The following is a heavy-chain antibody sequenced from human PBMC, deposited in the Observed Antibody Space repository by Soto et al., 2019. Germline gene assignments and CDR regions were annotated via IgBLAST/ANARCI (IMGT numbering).Heavy chain of an antibody. J-gene: IGHJ4*02. D-gene: IGHD3-22*01. CDR2: IIPIFVTA. CDR3: ARDRDYYDSSGYYSFDY. Sequence: QVQLVQSGAEVKKPGSSVKVSCKASGGTFSSYAISWVRQAPGQGLEWMGGIIPIFVTANYAQKFQGRVTITADDSTSTAYIELSSLRSEDTAVYYCARDRDYYDSSGYYSFDYWGQGTLVTVSS. CDR1: GGTFSSYA. V-gene: IGHV1-69*01.